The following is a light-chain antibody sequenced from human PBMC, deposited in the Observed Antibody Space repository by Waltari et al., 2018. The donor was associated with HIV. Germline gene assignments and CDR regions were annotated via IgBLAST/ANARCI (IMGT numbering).Light chain of an antibody. V-gene: IGKV1-39*01. Sequence: DIQMTQSPSSLSASVGDRVTITCRASQTVSSYLNWYQQKPGKAPTLLIYAASSLQSGVPSRFSGGGSGTDFTLTISSLRPQDVATYYCQQSYSSPPMYTFGQGTKLEIK. CDR3: QQSYSSPPMYT. CDR1: QTVSSY. CDR2: AAS. J-gene: IGKJ2*01.